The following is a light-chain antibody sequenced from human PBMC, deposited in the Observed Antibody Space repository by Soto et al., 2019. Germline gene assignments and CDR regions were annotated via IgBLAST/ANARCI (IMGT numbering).Light chain of an antibody. CDR3: QERGT. V-gene: IGKV3-11*01. Sequence: EFVLTQSPATLSLSPGERATLSCRASQSVSSYLAWYQQKPGQAPRLLIYDISNRAIGIPARFSGSGSGTDFTLTISSLEPEDFEVYYCQERGTVGGGTKVEIK. J-gene: IGKJ4*01. CDR1: QSVSSY. CDR2: DIS.